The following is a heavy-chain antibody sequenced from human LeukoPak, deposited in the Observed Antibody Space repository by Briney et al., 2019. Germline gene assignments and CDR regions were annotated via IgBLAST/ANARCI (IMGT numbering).Heavy chain of an antibody. D-gene: IGHD3-10*01. CDR2: INSDGSST. V-gene: IGHV3-74*01. J-gene: IGHJ4*02. CDR1: GFTFSSYW. Sequence: GGSLRLSCAASGFTFSSYWMHWVRQAPGKGLVWVSRINSDGSSTTYADSVKGRFTISRDNAKNTLYLQMNSLRVDDTAVYYCTRAGQAYGLDHWGQGNLVTVSS. CDR3: TRAGQAYGLDH.